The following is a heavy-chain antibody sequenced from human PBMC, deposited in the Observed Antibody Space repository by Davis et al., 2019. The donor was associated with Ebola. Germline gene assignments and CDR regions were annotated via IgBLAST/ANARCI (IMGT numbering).Heavy chain of an antibody. J-gene: IGHJ4*02. CDR1: GGSFSGYY. Sequence: SETLSLTCAVYGGSFSGYYWSWVRQSPGKGLERIGEVIDSGITNYNPSLKSRVSVSVDRSKNQFSLKLTSVTAADTAVYYCARTTRGSGWFLDYWGRGTLVTVSS. CDR3: ARTTRGSGWFLDY. D-gene: IGHD6-19*01. CDR2: VIDSGIT. V-gene: IGHV4-34*12.